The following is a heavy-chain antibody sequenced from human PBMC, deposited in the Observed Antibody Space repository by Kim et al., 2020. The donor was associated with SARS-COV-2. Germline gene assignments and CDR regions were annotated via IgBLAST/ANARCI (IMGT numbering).Heavy chain of an antibody. CDR2: ISGGGT. J-gene: IGHJ3*01. CDR1: GFTFTNYA. D-gene: IGHD3-22*01. CDR3: ATXAXLYYDSTKXGFDX. Sequence: GGSLRLSCAASGFTFTNYAMTWVRQAPGKGLEWVSTISGGGTHYADSVKGRXTISXDNSNNTLYLRMSSLRVEDXAVYFCATXAXLYYDSTKXGFDXWG. V-gene: IGHV3-23*01.